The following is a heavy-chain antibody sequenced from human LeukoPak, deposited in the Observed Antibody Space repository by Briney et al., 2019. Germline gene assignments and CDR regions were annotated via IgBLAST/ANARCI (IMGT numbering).Heavy chain of an antibody. CDR3: ARGDGYIQFDY. CDR1: GGTFSSYA. CDR2: IIPIFGTA. D-gene: IGHD5-24*01. J-gene: IGHJ4*02. Sequence: ASVKVSCKASGGTFSSYAISWVRQAPGQGLEWMGGIIPIFGTANYAQKFQGRVTITTDESTSTAYMELSSLRSEDTAVYYCARGDGYIQFDYWGQGTLVAVSS. V-gene: IGHV1-69*05.